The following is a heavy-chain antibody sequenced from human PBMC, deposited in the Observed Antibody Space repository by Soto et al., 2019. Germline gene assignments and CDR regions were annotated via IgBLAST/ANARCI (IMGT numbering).Heavy chain of an antibody. Sequence: EVQLVESGGGLVQPGESLRLSCAASGFTFSDYWMTWVRQVPGKGLEWVANIKKDESKKYYLDSVRGRFTISRDNARNSLYLQMDSLRAEDTALYYCARDVSPGSGPSYLDAFDMWGPGTMVTVSS. J-gene: IGHJ3*02. V-gene: IGHV3-7*05. CDR3: ARDVSPGSGPSYLDAFDM. CDR2: IKKDESKK. D-gene: IGHD6-25*01. CDR1: GFTFSDYW.